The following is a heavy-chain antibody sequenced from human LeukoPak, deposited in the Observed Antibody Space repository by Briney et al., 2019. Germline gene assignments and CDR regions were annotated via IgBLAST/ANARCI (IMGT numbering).Heavy chain of an antibody. V-gene: IGHV3-30*18. J-gene: IGHJ6*02. CDR3: AKITEWLSPYYYGMDV. Sequence: PRRSLRLSCAASGFTFSSYGMHWVRQAPGQGLEWVAVISYDGSNQYYADSVKGRFTISRDNSKNTLYLQMNSLRAEDTAVYYCAKITEWLSPYYYGMDVWGQGTTVTVSS. CDR1: GFTFSSYG. D-gene: IGHD3-3*01. CDR2: ISYDGSNQ.